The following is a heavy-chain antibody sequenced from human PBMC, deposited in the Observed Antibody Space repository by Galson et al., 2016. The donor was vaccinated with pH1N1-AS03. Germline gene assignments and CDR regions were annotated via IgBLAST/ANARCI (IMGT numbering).Heavy chain of an antibody. V-gene: IGHV4-61*01. CDR3: ARDGQLWPHYYPLDV. CDR2: IYYSGTT. Sequence: SETLSLTCSVSGAPITSGSHYWTWIRRLPGKGLEWIGYIYYSGTTKFNQSLATRVTMSVDRSKSQFSLNLMSVTAADTAVYYCARDGQLWPHYYPLDVWGQGTTVTVSS. J-gene: IGHJ6*02. D-gene: IGHD3-22*01. CDR1: GAPITSGSHY.